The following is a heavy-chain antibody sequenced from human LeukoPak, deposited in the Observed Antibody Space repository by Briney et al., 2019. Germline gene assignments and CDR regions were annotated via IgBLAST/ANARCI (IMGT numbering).Heavy chain of an antibody. CDR2: INPSAGNT. Sequence: ASVKVSCKASGHTFTSYYIHWVRQAPGQGLEWMGIINPSAGNTNYARKFQGRVTMTRDTSTSTVYMELSRLSSEDTAMYYCARGDHVRIYAESAFDIWGQGTMVTVSS. J-gene: IGHJ3*02. CDR1: GHTFTSYY. CDR3: ARGDHVRIYAESAFDI. D-gene: IGHD3-3*01. V-gene: IGHV1-46*01.